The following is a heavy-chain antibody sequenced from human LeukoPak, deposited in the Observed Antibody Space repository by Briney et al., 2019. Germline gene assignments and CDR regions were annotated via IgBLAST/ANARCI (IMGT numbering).Heavy chain of an antibody. CDR1: GYNFNNHD. D-gene: IGHD3-22*01. V-gene: IGHV1-8*01. CDR2: MNPNSGNA. CDR3: AKSSGDYFFDY. Sequence: ASVKVSCKASGYNFNNHDINWVRQATGQGLEWLGRMNPNSGNAAYAQKLQGRVTMTWDSSTNTAYLEVIALRSDDTAVYYCAKSSGDYFFDYWGQGILVTVSS. J-gene: IGHJ4*02.